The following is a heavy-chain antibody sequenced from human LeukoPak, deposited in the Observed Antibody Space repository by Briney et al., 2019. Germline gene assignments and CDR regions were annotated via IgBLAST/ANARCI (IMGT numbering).Heavy chain of an antibody. D-gene: IGHD6-13*01. CDR1: GGSVSSSFYY. CDR3: ARRPYSSSWYGIIDY. Sequence: PSETLSLTRTVSGGSVSSSFYYWGWIRQPPGKGLEWIGSIYYSGSTYYNPSLKSRVTISVDTSKNQFSLKLSSVTAADTAVYYCARRPYSSSWYGIIDYWGQGTLVTVSS. J-gene: IGHJ4*02. V-gene: IGHV4-39*01. CDR2: IYYSGST.